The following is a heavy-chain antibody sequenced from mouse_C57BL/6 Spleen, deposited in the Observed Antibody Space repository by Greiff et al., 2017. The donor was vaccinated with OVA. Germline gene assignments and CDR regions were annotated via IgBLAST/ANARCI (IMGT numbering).Heavy chain of an antibody. V-gene: IGHV1-47*01. J-gene: IGHJ1*03. CDR1: GYTFTTYP. CDR3: ERGTYYGSSYSYWYFDV. Sequence: VQLQQSGAELVKPGASVKMSCKASGYTFTTYPIEWMKQNHGKSLEWIGNFHPYNDDTKYNEKFKGKATLTVEKSSSTVYLELSRLTSDDSAVYYCERGTYYGSSYSYWYFDVWGTGTTVTVSS. CDR2: FHPYNDDT. D-gene: IGHD1-1*01.